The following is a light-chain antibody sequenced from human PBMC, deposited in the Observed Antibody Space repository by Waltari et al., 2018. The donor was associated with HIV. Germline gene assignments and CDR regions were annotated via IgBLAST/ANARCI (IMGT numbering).Light chain of an antibody. J-gene: IGLJ1*01. Sequence: QSALTQPASVSGSPGQSITISCTGTLSEIGGYNSVSWYQQHPDKAPTLLIYDVSKRPSGTSNRFSGSKSGNTASLTISRLQTEDEADYYCNSYTSGSTLVFGTGTRVTV. V-gene: IGLV2-14*03. CDR1: LSEIGGYNS. CDR2: DVS. CDR3: NSYTSGSTLV.